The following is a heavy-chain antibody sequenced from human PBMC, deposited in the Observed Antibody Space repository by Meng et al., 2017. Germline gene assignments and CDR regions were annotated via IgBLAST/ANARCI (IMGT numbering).Heavy chain of an antibody. CDR1: GGSFSGYY. Sequence: QVPGAQWGAGLFKPSGTLSPTCAVYGGSFSGYYWSWIRQPPGKGLEWIGEINHSGSTNYNPSLKSRVTISVDTSKNQFSLKLSSVTAADTAVYYCARRGIAARPFYYWGQGTLVTVPS. V-gene: IGHV4-34*01. CDR3: ARRGIAARPFYY. J-gene: IGHJ4*02. CDR2: INHSGST. D-gene: IGHD6-6*01.